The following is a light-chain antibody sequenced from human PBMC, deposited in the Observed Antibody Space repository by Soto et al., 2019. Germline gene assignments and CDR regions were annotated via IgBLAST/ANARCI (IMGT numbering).Light chain of an antibody. J-gene: IGKJ4*01. CDR2: GAS. CDR1: QSVSSN. CDR3: QQRSNWPLT. V-gene: IGKV3-15*01. Sequence: EIVMTQSPATLSVSPGARATLSCRASQSVSSNLAWYQQKPGQAPRLLIYGASTRATGIPARFSGSGSGTEFTLAISSLEPKDFAVYYCQQRSNWPLTFGGGTKVDIK.